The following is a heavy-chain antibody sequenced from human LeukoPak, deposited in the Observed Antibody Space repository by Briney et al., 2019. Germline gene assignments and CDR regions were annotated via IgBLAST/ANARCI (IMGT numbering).Heavy chain of an antibody. CDR3: ARDNRLLAADY. D-gene: IGHD2/OR15-2a*01. CDR1: GFTFSSYS. J-gene: IGHJ4*02. V-gene: IGHV3-21*01. CDR2: ISSSSSYI. Sequence: GGSLRLSCAASGFTFSSYSMNWVRQAPGKGLEWVSSISSSSSYIYYADSVKGRFTISRDNAKNSLYLQMNSLRAGDTAVYYCARDNRLLAADYWGQGTLVTVSS.